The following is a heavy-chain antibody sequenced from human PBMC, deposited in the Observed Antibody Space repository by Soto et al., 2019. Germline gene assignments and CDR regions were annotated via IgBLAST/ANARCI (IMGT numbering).Heavy chain of an antibody. D-gene: IGHD2-15*01. J-gene: IGHJ4*02. CDR3: AKDASLPYRYCSGGSCSFFDY. CDR2: ISGSGGST. CDR1: GFTFSSYA. V-gene: IGHV3-23*01. Sequence: EVQLLESGGGLVQPGGSLRLSCAASGFTFSSYAMSWVRQAPGKGLEWVSAISGSGGSTYYADSVKGRFTISRDNSKNTLYLQMNSLRAEDTAVYYCAKDASLPYRYCSGGSCSFFDYWSQGTLVTVSS.